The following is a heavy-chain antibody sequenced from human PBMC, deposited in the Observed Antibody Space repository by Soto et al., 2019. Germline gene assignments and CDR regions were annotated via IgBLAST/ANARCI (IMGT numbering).Heavy chain of an antibody. CDR1: GLIFSDYA. J-gene: IGHJ4*02. Sequence: EVQLLESGGNLVQTGGSLRLSCAASGLIFSDYAMSWVRQAPGKGLECVACISGSGGDTFYADSVKGRFTISRDNSKNTLSLHMNSLRVDDTAVYFCAKDRFGIVGPVDYWGQGTLVTVSS. CDR3: AKDRFGIVGPVDY. V-gene: IGHV3-23*01. CDR2: ISGSGGDT. D-gene: IGHD1-26*01.